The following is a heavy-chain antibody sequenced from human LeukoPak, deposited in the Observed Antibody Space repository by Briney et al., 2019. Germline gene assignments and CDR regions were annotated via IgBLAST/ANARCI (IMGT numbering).Heavy chain of an antibody. CDR2: LSNSGGTT. CDR3: AKDYDYVWGSYGWYFQH. V-gene: IGHV3-23*01. D-gene: IGHD3-16*02. CDR1: GFTFSSYA. Sequence: PGGSLRLSCAASGFTFSSYAMSWVRQAPGKGLEWVSVLSNSGGTTYYADSVKGRFTISRDNSKNTLYLQMNSLRAEDTAVYYCAKDYDYVWGSYGWYFQHWGQGTLVTVSS. J-gene: IGHJ1*01.